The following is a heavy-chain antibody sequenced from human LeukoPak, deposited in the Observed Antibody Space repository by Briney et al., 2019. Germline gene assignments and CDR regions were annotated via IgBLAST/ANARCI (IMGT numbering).Heavy chain of an antibody. V-gene: IGHV3-15*01. Sequence: GGSLRLSCTASGFNFRNAWMCWVRQAPGKGLEWVGLIRSDSDGGVTQYGTPVKGRFTISRDDPKDTVCLQMNSLRAEDTAVYYCARSRYSNYQYYYYGMDVWGQGTTVTVSS. D-gene: IGHD4-4*01. CDR1: GFNFRNAW. CDR3: ARSRYSNYQYYYYGMDV. CDR2: IRSDSDGGVT. J-gene: IGHJ6*02.